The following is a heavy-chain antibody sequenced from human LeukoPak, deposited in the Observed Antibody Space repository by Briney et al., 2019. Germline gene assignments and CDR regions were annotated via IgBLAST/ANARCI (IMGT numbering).Heavy chain of an antibody. CDR3: ARVETCYYYYMDV. Sequence: ASVKVSCKASGYTFTGYYMHWVRQAPGQGLEWMGRINPNSGGTNYAQKFQGRVTMTRDTSISTAYMELSRLRSDNTAVYYCARVETCYYYYMDVWGKGTTVTVSS. D-gene: IGHD3-3*01. V-gene: IGHV1-2*06. J-gene: IGHJ6*03. CDR2: INPNSGGT. CDR1: GYTFTGYY.